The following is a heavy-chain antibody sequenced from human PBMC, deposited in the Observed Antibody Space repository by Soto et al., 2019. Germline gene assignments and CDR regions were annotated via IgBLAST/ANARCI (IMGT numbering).Heavy chain of an antibody. V-gene: IGHV1-2*02. CDR2: INPNSGGT. Sequence: QVQLVQSGAEVKKPGVSVNVSCKASGYTFTGYYMHWVRQAPGQGLEWMGWINPNSGGTNYAQKFQGRVTMTRDTSISTSYMEVSRLRSDDTAVYYCASVRERFYCTNGVCRWGYNWFDPWGQGTLVTVSS. J-gene: IGHJ5*02. D-gene: IGHD2-8*01. CDR1: GYTFTGYY. CDR3: ASVRERFYCTNGVCRWGYNWFDP.